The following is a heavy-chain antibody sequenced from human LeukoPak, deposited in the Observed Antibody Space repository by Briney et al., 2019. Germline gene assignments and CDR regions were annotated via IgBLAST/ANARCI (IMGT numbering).Heavy chain of an antibody. CDR3: ATLTTVTTELDY. Sequence: ASVKVSCKASGYTLTGYYMHWVRQAPGQGLEWMGWINPNSGGTNYAQKFQGRVTMTRDTSISTAYMELSRLRSDDTAVYYCATLTTVTTELDYWGQGTLVTVSS. V-gene: IGHV1-2*02. CDR2: INPNSGGT. CDR1: GYTLTGYY. D-gene: IGHD4-17*01. J-gene: IGHJ4*02.